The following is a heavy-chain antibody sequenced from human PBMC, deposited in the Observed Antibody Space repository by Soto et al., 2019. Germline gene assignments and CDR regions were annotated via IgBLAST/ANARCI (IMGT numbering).Heavy chain of an antibody. CDR2: IYYSGST. CDR1: GGSISSYY. Sequence: PSETLSLTCTVSGGSISSYYWSWIRQPPGKGLEWIGYIYYSGSTNYNPSLKSRVTISVDTSKNQFSLKLSSVTAADTAVYYCARVRIAGLYYFDYWGQGTLVTVSS. D-gene: IGHD6-13*01. V-gene: IGHV4-59*01. J-gene: IGHJ4*02. CDR3: ARVRIAGLYYFDY.